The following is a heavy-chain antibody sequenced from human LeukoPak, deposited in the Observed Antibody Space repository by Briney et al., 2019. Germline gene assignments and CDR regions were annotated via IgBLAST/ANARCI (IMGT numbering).Heavy chain of an antibody. J-gene: IGHJ6*03. V-gene: IGHV4-59*08. D-gene: IGHD1-1*01. CDR2: TYYRGNS. Sequence: PSETLSLTCSVSGGSISSYYWRWLRQPPGKGLEWIGDTYYRGNSQYNPSLGRRDLISVRSHEKQFSPKLTSVPAADTAVYYCARRRTTGLSGYMDAWGKGTTVTVSS. CDR3: ARRRTTGLSGYMDA. CDR1: GGSISSYY.